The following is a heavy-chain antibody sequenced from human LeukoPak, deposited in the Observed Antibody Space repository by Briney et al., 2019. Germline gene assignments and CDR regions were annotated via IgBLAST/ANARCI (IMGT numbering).Heavy chain of an antibody. CDR2: INPNSGGT. J-gene: IGHJ4*02. D-gene: IGHD1-1*01. CDR1: GYTFTSYD. CDR3: ARVEETGTTDY. Sequence: ASVKVSCKASGYTFTSYDINWVRQATGQGLEWMGWINPNSGGTNYAQKFQGRVTMTRDTSISTAYMELSRLRSDDTAVYYCARVEETGTTDYWGQGTLVTVSS. V-gene: IGHV1-2*02.